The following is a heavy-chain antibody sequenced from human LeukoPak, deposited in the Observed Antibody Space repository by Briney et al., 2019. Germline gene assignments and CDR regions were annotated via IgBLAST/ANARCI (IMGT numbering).Heavy chain of an antibody. Sequence: GGSLRLSCAASGFTFSDYYMSWIRQAPGKGLEWVSAISGSGGSTYYADSVKGRFTISRDNSKNTLYLQMNSLRAEDTAVYYCAKWSSGYYFDYWGQGTLVTVSS. CDR3: AKWSSGYYFDY. J-gene: IGHJ4*02. V-gene: IGHV3-23*01. CDR1: GFTFSDYY. CDR2: ISGSGGST. D-gene: IGHD3-10*01.